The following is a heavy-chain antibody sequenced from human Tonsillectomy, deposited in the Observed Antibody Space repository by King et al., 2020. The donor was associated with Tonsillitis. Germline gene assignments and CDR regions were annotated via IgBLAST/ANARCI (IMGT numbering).Heavy chain of an antibody. V-gene: IGHV1-46*03. Sequence: HVQLVESGAEVKKPGASVKVSCKASGYTFTSYYMHWVRQAPGQGLEWMGIINPRGGSTRYAQKFQGRVTMTRDSSTSTVYMELNSRRSEDTAVYYCARDYGESTERQFDYWGQGTLVTVSS. CDR2: INPRGGST. CDR1: GYTFTSYY. D-gene: IGHD4-17*01. J-gene: IGHJ4*02. CDR3: ARDYGESTERQFDY.